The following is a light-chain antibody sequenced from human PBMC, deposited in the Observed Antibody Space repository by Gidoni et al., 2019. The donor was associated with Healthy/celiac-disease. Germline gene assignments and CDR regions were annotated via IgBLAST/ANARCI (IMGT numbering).Light chain of an antibody. Sequence: DIQITQCPSTLSASVGDRVTITCGASHSISSWSAWYQQKPGKAPKLLNYKAVRLESGVPSRFSGSGAGTEFPLTISRLQDDDFASYYCQQYNSHWTFGQGTKVEIK. CDR2: KAV. V-gene: IGKV1-5*03. CDR1: HSISSW. J-gene: IGKJ1*01. CDR3: QQYNSHWT.